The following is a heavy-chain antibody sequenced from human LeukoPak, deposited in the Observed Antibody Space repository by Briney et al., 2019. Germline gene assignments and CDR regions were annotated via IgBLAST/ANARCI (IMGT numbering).Heavy chain of an antibody. CDR2: IYPGDSDT. V-gene: IGHV5-51*01. CDR1: GYSFTSYW. CDR3: ARRGSSGWSRGPYFDY. J-gene: IGHJ4*02. Sequence: GESLKISCKGSGYSFTSYWIGWVRQMPGKGLEWMGIIYPGDSDTRYSPSVQGQVTISADKSISTAYLQWSSLKASDTAIYYCARRGSSGWSRGPYFDYWGQGTLVTVSS. D-gene: IGHD6-19*01.